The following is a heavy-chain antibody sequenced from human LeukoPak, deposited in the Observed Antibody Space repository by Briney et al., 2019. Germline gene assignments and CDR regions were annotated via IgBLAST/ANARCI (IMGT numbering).Heavy chain of an antibody. V-gene: IGHV1-2*02. D-gene: IGHD1-26*01. CDR2: INPNSGGT. J-gene: IGHJ4*02. CDR3: ARGSGSSVDDY. CDR1: GYTFTGYY. Sequence: ASVKVSCKASGYTFTGYYMHWVRQAPGQGLEWMGWINPNSGGTNYAQKFQGRVTMTRDMSTSTVYMELSSLRSEDTAVYYCARGSGSSVDDYWGQGTLVTVSS.